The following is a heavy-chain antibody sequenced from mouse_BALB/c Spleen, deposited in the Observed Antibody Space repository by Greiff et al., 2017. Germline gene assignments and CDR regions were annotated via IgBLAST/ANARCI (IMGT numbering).Heavy chain of an antibody. V-gene: IGHV5-6-3*01. D-gene: IGHD1-1*01. CDR1: GFTFSSYG. Sequence: EVNVVESGGGLVQPGGSLKLSCAASGFTFSSYGMSWVRQTPDKRLELVATINSNGGSTYYPDSVKGRFTISRDNAKNTLYLQMSSLKSEDTAMYYCAREGYYYGSRGGYFDVWGAGTTVTVSS. CDR2: INSNGGST. J-gene: IGHJ1*01. CDR3: AREGYYYGSRGGYFDV.